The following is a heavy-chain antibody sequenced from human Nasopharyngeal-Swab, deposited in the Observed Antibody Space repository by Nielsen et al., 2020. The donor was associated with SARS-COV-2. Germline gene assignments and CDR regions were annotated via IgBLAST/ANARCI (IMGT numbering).Heavy chain of an antibody. D-gene: IGHD3-22*01. CDR3: AREYYYYSSGYKYTVRGFDY. Sequence: GESLKISCAASGFIFDNYVMNLVRQAPGRGLEWVAVIWYDGKSANYADSVKGRFSISRDNSKNTLDLQMNSLRVEDTAEYYCAREYYYYSSGYKYTVRGFDYWGQGTPVSVSS. CDR2: IWYDGKSA. CDR1: GFIFDNYV. V-gene: IGHV3-33*01. J-gene: IGHJ4*02.